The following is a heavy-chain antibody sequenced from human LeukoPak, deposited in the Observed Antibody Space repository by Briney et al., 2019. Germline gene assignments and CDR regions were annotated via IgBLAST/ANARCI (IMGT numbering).Heavy chain of an antibody. J-gene: IGHJ4*02. CDR3: ARVSAAVIY. CDR2: IKQDGSDK. V-gene: IGHV3-7*01. CDR1: GFTFSSYW. Sequence: GGSLRLSCAASGFTFSSYWMTWVRQAPGRGLEWVANIKQDGSDKYYVDSVKGRFTISRDNAKNSLYLQMNSLRAEDTAVYYCARVSAAVIYWGQGTLVTVSS. D-gene: IGHD2-15*01.